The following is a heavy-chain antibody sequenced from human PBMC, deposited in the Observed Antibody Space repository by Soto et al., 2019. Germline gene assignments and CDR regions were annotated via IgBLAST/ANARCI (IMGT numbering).Heavy chain of an antibody. J-gene: IGHJ4*02. CDR2: ISHDGSNK. CDR1: GFTFSTYG. CDR3: AKSAISVAGYLSYFDY. Sequence: QVQLVESGGGVVQPGRSLRLSRTASGFTFSTYGMHWVRQAPGKGLEWVAVISHDGSNKYFVDSVKGRFTISRDNSKNTLTLQKNRLRPEDSRVYYCAKSAISVAGYLSYFDYWGQGTLVTVSS. V-gene: IGHV3-30*18. D-gene: IGHD6-19*01.